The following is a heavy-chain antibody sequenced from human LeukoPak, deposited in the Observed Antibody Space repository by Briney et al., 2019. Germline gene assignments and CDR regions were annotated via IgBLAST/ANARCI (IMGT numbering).Heavy chain of an antibody. CDR3: ARGGYYGSGNDFRFDP. J-gene: IGHJ5*02. Sequence: SETLSLTCTVSGYSISSGYYWGWIRQPPGKGLEWIGDIYYSGSTNYNPSLKSRVTISVDTSKNQFSLKLSSVTAADTAVYYCARGGYYGSGNDFRFDPWGQGTLVTVSS. CDR1: GYSISSGYY. CDR2: IYYSGST. V-gene: IGHV4-38-2*02. D-gene: IGHD3-10*01.